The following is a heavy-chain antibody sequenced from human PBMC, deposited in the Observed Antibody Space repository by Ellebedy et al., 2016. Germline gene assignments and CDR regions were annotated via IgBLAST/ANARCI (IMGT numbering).Heavy chain of an antibody. V-gene: IGHV4-30-4*01. J-gene: IGHJ6*03. CDR3: ARDIMAGYYFYMDV. Sequence: LRLSXTVSGGSISSDDYYWSWIRQPSGKGLEWIGFIYYAGSTYYNPSLKSRVIISVDTSKNQVSLKLSSVTAADTAVYYCARDIMAGYYFYMDVWGKGTTVTVSS. CDR2: IYYAGST. CDR1: GGSISSDDYY. D-gene: IGHD3-16*01.